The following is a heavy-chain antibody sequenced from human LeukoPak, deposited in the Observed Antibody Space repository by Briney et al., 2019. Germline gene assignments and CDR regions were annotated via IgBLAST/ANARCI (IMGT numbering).Heavy chain of an antibody. J-gene: IGHJ4*02. D-gene: IGHD5-18*01. CDR3: AKGNGYSYGRYYFDY. V-gene: IGHV3-23*01. CDR1: GFTFSSYA. CDR2: ITASGGNT. Sequence: GGSLRLSCAASGFTFSSYAMGWVRQAPGKGLEWVSAITASGGNTYYADSAKGRFTISRDNSKNTLYLQVNSLRAEDTAVYYCAKGNGYSYGRYYFDYWGQGTLVTVSS.